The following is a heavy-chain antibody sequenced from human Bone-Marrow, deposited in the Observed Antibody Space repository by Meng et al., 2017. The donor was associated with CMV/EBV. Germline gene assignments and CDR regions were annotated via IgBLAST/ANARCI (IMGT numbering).Heavy chain of an antibody. CDR2: ISSSSSYI. CDR1: GLTFSSYS. V-gene: IGHV3-21*01. D-gene: IGHD6-6*01. J-gene: IGHJ6*02. CDR3: ARADSSSMFYYYYGMDV. Sequence: GGSLRLSCAASGLTFSSYSMNWVRQAPGKGLEWVSSISSSSSYIYYADSVKGRFTISRDNAKNSLYLQMNSLRAEDTAVYYCARADSSSMFYYYYGMDVWGQGTTVTVSS.